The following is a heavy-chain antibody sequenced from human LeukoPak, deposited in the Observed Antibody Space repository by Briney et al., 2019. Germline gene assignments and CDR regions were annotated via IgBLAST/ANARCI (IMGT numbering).Heavy chain of an antibody. CDR1: GDSISSNYW. CDR3: ARKGSGWYAFDI. D-gene: IGHD6-19*01. V-gene: IGHV4-28*01. J-gene: IGHJ3*02. CDR2: IYYSGST. Sequence: KPSDTLSLTCAVSGDSISSNYWWSWIRQPTEKGLEWIGYIYYSGSTHQNPSLQSRLTMSVDTSKNQFSLKLSSVTAVDTAVYYCARKGSGWYAFDIWGQGTMVTVSS.